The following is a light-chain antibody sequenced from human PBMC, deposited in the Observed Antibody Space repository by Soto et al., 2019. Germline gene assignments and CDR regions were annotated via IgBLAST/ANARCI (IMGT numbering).Light chain of an antibody. V-gene: IGLV6-57*04. Sequence: NFMLAQPHSVSESPGKTVTISCTRSSGSIASTYVQWYQQRPGRAPTTVIFEHSRRPSGVPDRFSGSIDSSSNSASLTISGLKTEDEAYYYCQSYDSINVVFGGGTKLTVL. J-gene: IGLJ3*02. CDR2: EHS. CDR1: SGSIASTY. CDR3: QSYDSINVV.